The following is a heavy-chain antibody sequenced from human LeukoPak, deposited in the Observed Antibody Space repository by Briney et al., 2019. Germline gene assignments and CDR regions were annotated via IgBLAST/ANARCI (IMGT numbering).Heavy chain of an antibody. V-gene: IGHV3-30*04. D-gene: IGHD2-15*01. CDR3: ARSRSGGSLLGY. CDR2: ISYDGYNK. J-gene: IGHJ4*02. Sequence: GGSLRLSCAASGFTFSSYAMHWVRQAPGKRLEWVAVISYDGYNKDYADSVKGRFTISRDNSKSTLYLQMNSLRAEDTAVYYCARSRSGGSLLGYWGQGTLVTVSS. CDR1: GFTFSSYA.